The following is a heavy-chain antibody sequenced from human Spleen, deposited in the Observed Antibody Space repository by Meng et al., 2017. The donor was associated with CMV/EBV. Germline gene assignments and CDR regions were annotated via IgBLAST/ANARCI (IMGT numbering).Heavy chain of an antibody. D-gene: IGHD3-9*01. Sequence: GESLKISCAAFGFTFSSNWVSWDRQAPGKGLEWVANIKQDGSQKYYVDSVKGRFTISRDNAKNSLYLQMNSLRDEDTAVYYCASGAYYDTLTGYYKFADYWGRGTLVTVSS. V-gene: IGHV3-7*01. CDR2: IKQDGSQK. CDR3: ASGAYYDTLTGYYKFADY. CDR1: GFTFSSNW. J-gene: IGHJ4*02.